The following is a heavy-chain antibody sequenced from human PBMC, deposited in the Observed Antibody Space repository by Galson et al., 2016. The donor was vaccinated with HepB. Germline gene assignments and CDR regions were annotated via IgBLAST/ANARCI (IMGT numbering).Heavy chain of an antibody. Sequence: SVKVSCKASGGTFSNFAFSWVRQAPGQGLEWMGGITPIFGTTNYAQKFQGRVTITADESTSTANMELSSLRSEDTPVYYCARDRLAKWLLASDIWGQGTMVTVSS. V-gene: IGHV1-69*13. CDR2: ITPIFGTT. J-gene: IGHJ3*02. CDR1: GGTFSNFA. D-gene: IGHD3-22*01. CDR3: ARDRLAKWLLASDI.